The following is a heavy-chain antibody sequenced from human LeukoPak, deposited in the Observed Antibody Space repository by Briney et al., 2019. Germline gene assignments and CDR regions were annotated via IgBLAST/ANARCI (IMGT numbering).Heavy chain of an antibody. Sequence: QTAGSLRLSCAVSGFSLSRYSMGWVRPPPGEGLGWVSAISGSGGSTYYTGSVKCRFTISRDNSKHTLYLQMNSLRAEDTAVYDCANPHPLMLLSSGGAFDIWGQGTMVTVSS. CDR1: GFSLSRYS. CDR3: ANPHPLMLLSSGGAFDI. V-gene: IGHV3-23*01. CDR2: ISGSGGST. J-gene: IGHJ3*02. D-gene: IGHD3-22*01.